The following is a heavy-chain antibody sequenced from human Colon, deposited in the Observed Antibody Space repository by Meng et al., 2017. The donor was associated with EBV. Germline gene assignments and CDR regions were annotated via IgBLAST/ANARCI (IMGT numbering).Heavy chain of an antibody. CDR1: GASMSSGNYY. Sequence: QVQPQESGPGLVEPSQTLSLACTLSGASMSSGNYYWSWIRQPPGKGLEWIGYIHHSGSAYYNPSLKSRVSISVDTSKNQFSLNLNSMTAADTAVYYCASFDHIPRRNYFDYWGQGTLVTVSS. J-gene: IGHJ4*02. D-gene: IGHD2-21*01. V-gene: IGHV4-30-4*01. CDR3: ASFDHIPRRNYFDY. CDR2: IHHSGSA.